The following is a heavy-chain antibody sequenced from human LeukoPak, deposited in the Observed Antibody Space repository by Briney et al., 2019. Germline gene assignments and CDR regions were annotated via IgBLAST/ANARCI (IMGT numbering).Heavy chain of an antibody. CDR3: AKDQGSGSPYWYFDL. J-gene: IGHJ2*01. CDR1: GFTFDDYA. Sequence: GGSLRLSCAASGFTFDDYAMHWVRQAPGQGLEWVSGISWNSGSIGYADSVKGRFTISRDNAKNSLYLQMNSLRAEDTALYYCAKDQGSGSPYWYFDLWGRGTLVTVSS. CDR2: ISWNSGSI. V-gene: IGHV3-9*01. D-gene: IGHD3-10*01.